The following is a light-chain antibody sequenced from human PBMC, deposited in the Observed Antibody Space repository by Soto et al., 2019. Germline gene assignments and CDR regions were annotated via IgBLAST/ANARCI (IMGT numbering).Light chain of an antibody. V-gene: IGLV2-14*01. CDR1: GNDIGAYDY. Sequence: QSALTQPTSVSGSPGQSVTIYCTGSGNDIGAYDYVSWYQQHPGKAPRLLIHGVRNRPLGISSRFSASKSGLTASLTISGLRAEGEDGYYCSSFTTTRFYVFGPGTKLTVL. J-gene: IGLJ1*01. CDR3: SSFTTTRFYV. CDR2: GVR.